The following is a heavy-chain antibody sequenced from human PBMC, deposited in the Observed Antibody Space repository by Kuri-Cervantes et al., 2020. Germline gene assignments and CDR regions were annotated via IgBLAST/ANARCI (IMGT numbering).Heavy chain of an antibody. D-gene: IGHD4-17*01. CDR1: AGSISSSSYY. J-gene: IGHJ3*02. V-gene: IGHV4-39*07. Sequence: GSLRLSCTVPAGSISSSSYYWGWIRQPPGKGLEWIGSIYYSGSTYYNPSLKSRVTISVDTSKNQFSLKLSSVTAADTAVYYCALEGGDSDAFDIWGQGTMVTVSS. CDR2: IYYSGST. CDR3: ALEGGDSDAFDI.